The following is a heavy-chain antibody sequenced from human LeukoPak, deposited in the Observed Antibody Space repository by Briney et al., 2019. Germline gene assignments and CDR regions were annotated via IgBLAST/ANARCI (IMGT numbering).Heavy chain of an antibody. V-gene: IGHV1-18*01. CDR1: GYTFTSYG. D-gene: IGHD2-15*01. CDR3: ARASGGSCYSFGCYFDY. Sequence: ASVKVSCKASGYTFTSYGISWVRQAPGQGLEWMGWISAYNGNTNYAQKLQGRVTMTTDTSTSTAYMELRSLRSDDTAVYYCARASGGSCYSFGCYFDYWGPGTLVTVSS. J-gene: IGHJ4*02. CDR2: ISAYNGNT.